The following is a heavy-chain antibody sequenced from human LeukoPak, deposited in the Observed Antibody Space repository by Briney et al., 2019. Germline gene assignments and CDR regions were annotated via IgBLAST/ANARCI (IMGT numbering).Heavy chain of an antibody. CDR3: ANFYCVAGDCRLDS. V-gene: IGHV4-34*01. CDR2: INHSGST. D-gene: IGHD2-21*02. Sequence: SETLPLTCTVYGGSFSGYCWSWIRQPPGKGMEWGGEINHSGSTNYNPSLKSRVTISVDTSKNQSSLKLTSVPAADTAVYYCANFYCVAGDCRLDSWGQGTLVTVSS. CDR1: GGSFSGYC. J-gene: IGHJ4*02.